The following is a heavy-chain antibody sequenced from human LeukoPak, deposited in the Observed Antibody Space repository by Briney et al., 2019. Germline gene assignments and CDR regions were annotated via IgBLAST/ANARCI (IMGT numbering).Heavy chain of an antibody. CDR1: GGSFSGYY. J-gene: IGHJ4*02. CDR2: INHSGST. CDR3: ARGRVDTMIVVVIRRYFDY. Sequence: SETLSLTCAVYGGSFSGYYWSWIRQPPGKGLEWIGEINHSGSTNYNPSLKSRVTISVDTSKNQFSLKLSSVTAADTAVYYCARGRVDTMIVVVIRRYFDYWGQGTLVTVSS. V-gene: IGHV4-34*01. D-gene: IGHD3-22*01.